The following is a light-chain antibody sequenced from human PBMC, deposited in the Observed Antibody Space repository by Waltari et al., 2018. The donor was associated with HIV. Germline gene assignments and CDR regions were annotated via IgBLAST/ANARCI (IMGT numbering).Light chain of an antibody. V-gene: IGLV1-47*01. CDR3: AAWGDNLSGPVL. Sequence: QSVLTQPPSASGTPGQRVTISCSGSSSNVHWYQQFPGTAPKLLIYRNNQRPSGVPDRFSGSKSDTSASLAISGLRSEDEADYYCAAWGDNLSGPVLFGGGTKLTVL. J-gene: IGLJ2*01. CDR1: SSN. CDR2: RNN.